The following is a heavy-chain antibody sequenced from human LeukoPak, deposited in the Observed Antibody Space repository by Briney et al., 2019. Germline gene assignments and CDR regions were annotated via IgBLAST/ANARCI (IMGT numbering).Heavy chain of an antibody. CDR2: ISSSSSYI. CDR3: ARVAQDSTTRYYYMDV. D-gene: IGHD1-26*01. J-gene: IGHJ6*03. V-gene: IGHV3-21*01. Sequence: PGGSLRLSCAASGFTFSSYAMHWVRQAPGKGLEWVSSISSSSSYIYYADSVKGRFTISRDNAKNSLYLQMNSLRAEDTAVYYCARVAQDSTTRYYYMDVWGKGTTVTVSS. CDR1: GFTFSSYA.